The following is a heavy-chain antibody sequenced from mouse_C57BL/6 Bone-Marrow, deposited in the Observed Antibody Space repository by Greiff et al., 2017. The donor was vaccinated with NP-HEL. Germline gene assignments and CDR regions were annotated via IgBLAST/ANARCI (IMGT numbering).Heavy chain of an antibody. CDR3: ARSYYSNYGAY. Sequence: QVQLQQPGAELVKPGASFPLSFPASGYTFTSYWITWVKQRPGQGLAWIGDIYPGSGSPPCNEKFKSKATLTVDTSSSTAYMPLSSLTSEDSAVYYGARSYYSNYGAYWGQGTLVTVSA. V-gene: IGHV1-55*01. D-gene: IGHD2-5*01. CDR2: IYPGSGSP. J-gene: IGHJ3*01. CDR1: GYTFTSYW.